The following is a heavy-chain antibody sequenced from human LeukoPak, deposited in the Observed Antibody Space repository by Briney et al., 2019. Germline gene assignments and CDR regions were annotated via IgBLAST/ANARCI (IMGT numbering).Heavy chain of an antibody. Sequence: PSETLSLTCTVPGDSISSYYWSWIRQPPGKGLEWIGYIYYTGSTNYNPSLKSRLTISIDTSKNQLSLNLRSVTAADTAVYYCARQGHSPFAFDSWGQGILVTVSP. CDR2: IYYTGST. V-gene: IGHV4-59*08. D-gene: IGHD5-18*01. CDR1: GDSISSYY. CDR3: ARQGHSPFAFDS. J-gene: IGHJ4*02.